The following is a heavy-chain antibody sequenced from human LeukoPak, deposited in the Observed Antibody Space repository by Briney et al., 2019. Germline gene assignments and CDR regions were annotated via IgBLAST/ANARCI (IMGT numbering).Heavy chain of an antibody. D-gene: IGHD2-2*02. CDR1: GFTFSTYA. Sequence: GRSLRLSCAASGFTFSTYALHWVRQAPGKGLERVAVISYDDGSNKYYADSVKGRFTISRDNSKNTLYLQMNSLRTEDTAVYYCARESGGNTPYYFDYWGQGTLVTVSS. V-gene: IGHV3-30*04. CDR2: ISYDDGSNK. CDR3: ARESGGNTPYYFDY. J-gene: IGHJ4*02.